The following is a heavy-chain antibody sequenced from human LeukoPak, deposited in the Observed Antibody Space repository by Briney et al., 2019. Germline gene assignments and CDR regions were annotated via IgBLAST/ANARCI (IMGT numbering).Heavy chain of an antibody. CDR1: GFTFSSYG. CDR3: ARDFYDGFALDY. D-gene: IGHD2/OR15-2a*01. V-gene: IGHV3-23*01. CDR2: ISGSGGST. Sequence: GGSLRLSCAASGFTFSSYGMSWVRQAPGKGLEWVSAISGSGGSTYYADSVKGRFTISRDNARNSLYLQMDNLRAEDTGVYYCARDFYDGFALDYWGQGTLVTVSS. J-gene: IGHJ4*02.